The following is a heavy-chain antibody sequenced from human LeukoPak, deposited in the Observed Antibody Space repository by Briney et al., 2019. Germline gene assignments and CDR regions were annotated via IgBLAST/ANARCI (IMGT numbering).Heavy chain of an antibody. D-gene: IGHD1-26*01. V-gene: IGHV3-74*01. J-gene: IGHJ4*02. CDR3: ARGRGSYRPDY. CDR1: GFTFSSYW. Sequence: GGSLRLSCAASGFTFSSYWMHWVRQAPGKGLVWVSRINIDGSSTSYADSVKGRFPILRDNAKNTVYLQMNSLRAEDTAVYYCARGRGSYRPDYWGQGTLVTVSS. CDR2: INIDGSST.